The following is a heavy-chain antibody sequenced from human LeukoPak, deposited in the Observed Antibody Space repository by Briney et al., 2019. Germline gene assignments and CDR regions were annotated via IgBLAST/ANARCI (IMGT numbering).Heavy chain of an antibody. D-gene: IGHD1-26*01. CDR3: ARGIGGSYYFDY. Sequence: GGSLRLSCAASGFTFSGYSVNWVRRAPGKGLEWVSSISSSSSYIYYADSVKGRFTISRDNAKNSLYLQMNSLRAEDTAVYYCARGIGGSYYFDYWGQGTLVTVSS. V-gene: IGHV3-21*01. CDR2: ISSSSSYI. J-gene: IGHJ4*02. CDR1: GFTFSGYS.